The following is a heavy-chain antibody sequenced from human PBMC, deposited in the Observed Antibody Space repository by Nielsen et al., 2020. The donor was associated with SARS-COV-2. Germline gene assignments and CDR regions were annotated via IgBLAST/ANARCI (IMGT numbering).Heavy chain of an antibody. V-gene: IGHV3-7*01. CDR3: ASSLEYYYDSSGYYRLLYYYYGMDV. J-gene: IGHJ6*02. CDR2: IKQDGSEK. Sequence: GESLNLSCPAFGFTHRSYWMSWVRQAPGQGPERVANIKQDGSEKYYVDSVKGRFTIPRDNAKNSLYLQMNSLRAEDTAVYYCASSLEYYYDSSGYYRLLYYYYGMDVWGQGTTVTVSS. CDR1: GFTHRSYW. D-gene: IGHD3-22*01.